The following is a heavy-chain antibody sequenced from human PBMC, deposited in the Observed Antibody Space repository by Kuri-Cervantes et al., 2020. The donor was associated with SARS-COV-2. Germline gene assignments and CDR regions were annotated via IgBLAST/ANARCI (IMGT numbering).Heavy chain of an antibody. CDR1: GYSISSGYY. CDR3: ARQLRLYSMDV. D-gene: IGHD5-12*01. J-gene: IGHJ6*03. Sequence: SETLSLTCAVSGYSISSGYYWGWIRQPPGKGLEWIGSIYHSGSTYYNPSLKSRVTISVDTSKNQFSLKLSSVTAADTAVYYCARQLRLYSMDVWGKGTTVTVSS. CDR2: IYHSGST. V-gene: IGHV4-38-2*01.